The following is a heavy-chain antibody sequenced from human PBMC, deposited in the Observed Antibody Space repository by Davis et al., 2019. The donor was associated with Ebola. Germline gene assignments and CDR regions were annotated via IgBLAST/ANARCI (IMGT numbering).Heavy chain of an antibody. D-gene: IGHD6-6*01. J-gene: IGHJ5*02. V-gene: IGHV1-69*13. CDR2: IIPIFGTA. Sequence: SVKVSCKASGGTFSSYAISWVRQAPGQGLEWMGGIIPIFGTANYAQKFQGRVTITADESTSTAYMELSSLRSEDSAVYYCSSSSSLSGMYNWFDPWGQGTLVTVSS. CDR1: GGTFSSYA. CDR3: SSSSSLSGMYNWFDP.